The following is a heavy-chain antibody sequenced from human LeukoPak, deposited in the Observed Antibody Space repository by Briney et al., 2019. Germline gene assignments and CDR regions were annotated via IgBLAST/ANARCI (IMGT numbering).Heavy chain of an antibody. D-gene: IGHD6-6*01. J-gene: IGHJ6*03. CDR2: VYYSGST. CDR1: GGSISGYY. Sequence: PETLSLTCTVSGGSISGYYWSWIRQPPGEGLEWIGYVYYSGSTTYNPSLKSPVTISVDTSKNQFSLKLSSVTATDTAVYYCARCIAARPGASTDYYYYMDVWGKGTTVTVSS. V-gene: IGHV4-59*08. CDR3: ARCIAARPGASTDYYYYMDV.